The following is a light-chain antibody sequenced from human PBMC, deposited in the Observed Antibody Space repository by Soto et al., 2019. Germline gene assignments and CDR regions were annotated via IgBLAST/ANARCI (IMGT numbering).Light chain of an antibody. V-gene: IGKV3-15*01. CDR2: DAS. J-gene: IGKJ2*01. CDR3: QQYNNWPYT. CDR1: QSVNSN. Sequence: EIMMTQSPATLAVSPGERAALSCRASQSVNSNFAWYQQRPGHAPRLLIYDASTRATDIPARFSGSGSGTEFTLTISTLQSEDLPVYYCQQYNNWPYTFGQGTKVEIK.